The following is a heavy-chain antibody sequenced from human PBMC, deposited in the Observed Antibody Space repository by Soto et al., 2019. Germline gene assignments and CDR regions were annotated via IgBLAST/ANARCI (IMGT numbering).Heavy chain of an antibody. CDR1: ALIFRHGD. V-gene: IGHV3-11*03. CDR3: ARAVADVTAASDY. D-gene: IGHD3-16*01. J-gene: IGHJ4*02. CDR2: ISGSSSYT. Sequence: RGSFRLSRAASALIFRHGDKNLFRQAPGKGLEWVSYISGSSSYTNYADSVRGRFTIYRDNAKNSLYLQMNSLRAEDTAVYYCARAVADVTAASDYWGQGTLVTVS.